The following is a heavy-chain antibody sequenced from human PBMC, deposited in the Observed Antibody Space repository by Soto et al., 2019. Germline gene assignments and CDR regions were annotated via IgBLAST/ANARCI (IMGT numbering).Heavy chain of an antibody. J-gene: IGHJ4*02. Sequence: SVKVSCKASGGTFSSYAISWVRQAPGQGLEWMGGIIPIFGTANYAQKFQGRVTITADKSTSTAYMELSSLGSEDTAVYYCASGNYYDSSGYYYRDYWGQGTLVTVSS. D-gene: IGHD3-22*01. CDR2: IIPIFGTA. V-gene: IGHV1-69*06. CDR1: GGTFSSYA. CDR3: ASGNYYDSSGYYYRDY.